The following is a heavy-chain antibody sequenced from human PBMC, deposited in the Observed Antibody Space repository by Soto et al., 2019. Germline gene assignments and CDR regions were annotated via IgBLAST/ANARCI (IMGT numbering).Heavy chain of an antibody. CDR1: GGSISSSSYY. V-gene: IGHV4-39*01. J-gene: IGHJ4*02. D-gene: IGHD4-17*01. CDR2: IYYSGST. Sequence: QLQLQESGPGLVKPSETLSLTCTVSGGSISSSSYYWGWIRQPPGKGLEWIGSIYYSGSTYYNPSLKSRVTISVDTSKNQFSLKLSSVTAADTAVYYCARLPGAPYGDYVGYWGQGTLVTVSS. CDR3: ARLPGAPYGDYVGY.